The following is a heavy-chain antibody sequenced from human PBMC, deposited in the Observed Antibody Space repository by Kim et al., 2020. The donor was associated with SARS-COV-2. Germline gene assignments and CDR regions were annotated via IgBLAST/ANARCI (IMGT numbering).Heavy chain of an antibody. D-gene: IGHD3-10*01. V-gene: IGHV3-64D*09. J-gene: IGHJ6*02. CDR3: VTYGSGYYYYGMDV. Sequence: ADSVKGRFTISRDNSKNTLYLQMSSLRAEDTAVYYCVTYGSGYYYYGMDVWGQGTTVTVSS.